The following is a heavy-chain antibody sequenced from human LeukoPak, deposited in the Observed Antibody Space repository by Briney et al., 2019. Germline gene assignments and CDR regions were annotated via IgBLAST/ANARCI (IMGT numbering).Heavy chain of an antibody. Sequence: GGSLRLSCAASGFTFSSYRMHWVRQAPGKGLEWVSSISSSSSYIYYADSVKGRFTISRDNAKNSLYLQMNSLRAEDTAVYYCARAATMLFYYYGMDVWGQGTTVTVSS. V-gene: IGHV3-21*01. CDR2: ISSSSSYI. CDR3: ARAATMLFYYYGMDV. CDR1: GFTFSSYR. J-gene: IGHJ6*02. D-gene: IGHD5-12*01.